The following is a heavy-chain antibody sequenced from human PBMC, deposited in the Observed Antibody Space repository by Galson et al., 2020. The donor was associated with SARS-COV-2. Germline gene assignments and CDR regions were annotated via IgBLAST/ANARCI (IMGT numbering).Heavy chain of an antibody. CDR2: ISYDGSNK. J-gene: IGHJ4*02. D-gene: IGHD6-13*01. CDR1: GFTFSSYG. V-gene: IGHV3-30*03. CDR3: ARSRGDSSSWYGSLLDY. Sequence: GGSLRLSCAASGFTFSSYGMHWVRQAPGKGLEWVAVISYDGSNKYYADSVKGRFTISRDNSKNTLYLQMNSLRAEDTAVYYCARSRGDSSSWYGSLLDYWGQGTLVTVSS.